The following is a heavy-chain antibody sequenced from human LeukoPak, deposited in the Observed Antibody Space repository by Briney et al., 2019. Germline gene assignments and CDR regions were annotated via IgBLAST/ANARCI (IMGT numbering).Heavy chain of an antibody. CDR3: ARPYCSGNKCYRLDY. J-gene: IGHJ4*02. CDR2: FNGYNGNT. CDR1: GYSFSSYG. D-gene: IGHD2-2*01. V-gene: IGHV1-18*04. Sequence: ASVKVSCKTSGYSFSSYGLNWVRQAPGQGPEWIGWFNGYNGNTVSTQKFQGRIIMTADTSANTGYMELRSLTSDDTAVYFCARPYCSGNKCYRLDYWGQGTLVTVSS.